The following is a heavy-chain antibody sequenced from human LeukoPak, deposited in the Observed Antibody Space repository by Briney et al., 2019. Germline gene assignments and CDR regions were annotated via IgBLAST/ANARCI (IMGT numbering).Heavy chain of an antibody. J-gene: IGHJ4*02. CDR2: IKGDGSET. D-gene: IGHD1-26*01. CDR3: ARVWYSGSYPVDY. V-gene: IGHV3-7*03. Sequence: GGSLRLSCGASHFPFSLYWMSWVRQAPGKGLEWVANIKGDGSETYYVDSVKGRFPISRDNTKNSMYLQMNSLRAEDTAVYYCARVWYSGSYPVDYWGQGTLVTVSS. CDR1: HFPFSLYW.